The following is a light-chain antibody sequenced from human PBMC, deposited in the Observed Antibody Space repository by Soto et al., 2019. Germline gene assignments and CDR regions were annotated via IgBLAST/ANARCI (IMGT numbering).Light chain of an antibody. CDR2: GIS. CDR1: QSISSTS. CDR3: QHYSNSPWT. V-gene: IGKV3-20*01. Sequence: EIVLTQSPGTMSLSPGARTTLSCRASQSISSTSLAWYQQKPGQAPRLLIYGISTRATGIPDRFSGSGSGTDFTLNINRLEPEDVAVYFCQHYSNSPWTFGQGTKVEIK. J-gene: IGKJ1*01.